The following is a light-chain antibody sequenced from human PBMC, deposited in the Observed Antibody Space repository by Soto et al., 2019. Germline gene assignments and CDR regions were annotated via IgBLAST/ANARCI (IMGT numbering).Light chain of an antibody. V-gene: IGLV1-40*01. CDR2: GNS. CDR3: QSYDSSLSGSV. Sequence: QSVLTQSPSVSGAPGQRVTNSCTGSSSNIGAGYDVHWYQQLPGTAPKLLIYGNSNRPSGVPDRFSGSKSGTSASLAITGLQAEDEADYYCQSYDSSLSGSVFGGATKVTVL. CDR1: SSNIGAGYD. J-gene: IGLJ2*01.